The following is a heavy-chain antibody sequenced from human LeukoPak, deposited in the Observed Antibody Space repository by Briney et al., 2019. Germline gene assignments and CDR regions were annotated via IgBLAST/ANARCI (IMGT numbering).Heavy chain of an antibody. Sequence: PSETLSLTCTVSGGSISSSSYYWGWIRQPPGKGLEWIGSIYYSGSTYYNPSLKSRVTISVDTSKNQFSLKLSSVTAADTAVYYCARFGVGAVQYAFDIWGQGTMVTVSS. D-gene: IGHD1-26*01. CDR3: ARFGVGAVQYAFDI. CDR2: IYYSGST. J-gene: IGHJ3*02. V-gene: IGHV4-39*07. CDR1: GGSISSSSYY.